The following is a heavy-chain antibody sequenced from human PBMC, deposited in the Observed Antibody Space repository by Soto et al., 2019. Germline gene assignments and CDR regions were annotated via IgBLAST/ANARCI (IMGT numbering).Heavy chain of an antibody. J-gene: IGHJ1*01. V-gene: IGHV2-5*02. D-gene: IGHD1-20*01. Sequence: QITLKESGPTLVKPTQTLTLTCSFSGFSISTSGVGVGWLCQPPGKALEWLAFAYWDNDNRYNPSLKSRLTVAKDASKSLVVLLMTNMDPVDTATYYCAHRRGGYNWDDGYFYYWGQGTLVTV. CDR1: GFSISTSGVG. CDR2: AYWDNDN. CDR3: AHRRGGYNWDDGYFYY.